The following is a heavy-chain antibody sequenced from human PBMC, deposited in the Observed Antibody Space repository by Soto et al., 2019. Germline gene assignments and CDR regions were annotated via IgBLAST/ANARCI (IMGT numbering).Heavy chain of an antibody. D-gene: IGHD6-19*01. V-gene: IGHV3-23*01. Sequence: EVQLLDSGGGLVQPGGSLRLSCAASGFTFSSYAMSWVRQSPGKGLEWVSTISGSGGSAYYADSMKGRLTISRDNSKNTVYLQMNSLRAEDTAVYYCAKEGSSGWYFFYYWGQGTLGTVSS. CDR3: AKEGSSGWYFFYY. CDR1: GFTFSSYA. J-gene: IGHJ4*01. CDR2: ISGSGGSA.